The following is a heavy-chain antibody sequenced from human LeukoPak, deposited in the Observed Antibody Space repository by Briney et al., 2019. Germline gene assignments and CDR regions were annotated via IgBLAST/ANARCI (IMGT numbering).Heavy chain of an antibody. CDR2: INPNSGGT. V-gene: IGHV1-2*02. Sequence: ASVKVSCKASGYTFAGYYMHWVRQAPGQGLEWMGWINPNSGGTNYAQKFQGRVTMTEDTSTDTAYMELSSLRSEDAAVYYCATARNYYGSGSYYWFDPWGQGTLVTVSS. D-gene: IGHD3-10*01. CDR3: ATARNYYGSGSYYWFDP. J-gene: IGHJ5*02. CDR1: GYTFAGYY.